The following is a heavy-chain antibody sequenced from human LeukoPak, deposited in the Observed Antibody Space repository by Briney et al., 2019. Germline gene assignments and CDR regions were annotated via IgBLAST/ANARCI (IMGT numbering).Heavy chain of an antibody. CDR3: STDVDSANDD. Sequence: GGSLILYCAASEFTFSNAWMSWVRHAPGKGLEWVGRIKRKTDGGTTDYAAPVKGRFTISRDDSNNRLYLQMNSLKTEDTAVYYCSTDVDSANDDWGQGTLVSVS. J-gene: IGHJ4*02. CDR1: EFTFSNAW. CDR2: IKRKTDGGTT. V-gene: IGHV3-15*01. D-gene: IGHD3-22*01.